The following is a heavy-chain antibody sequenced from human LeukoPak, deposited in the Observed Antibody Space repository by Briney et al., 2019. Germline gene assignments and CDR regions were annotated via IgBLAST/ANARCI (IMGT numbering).Heavy chain of an antibody. Sequence: SETLSLTCAVSGGSISSGGYSWSWIRQPPGKGLEWIGSIYYSGSTYYNPSLKSRVTISVDTSMNQFSLKLSSVTAADTAVYYCAKEWVTSDGDWFDPWGQGTLVTVSS. J-gene: IGHJ5*02. D-gene: IGHD2-2*01. CDR3: AKEWVTSDGDWFDP. V-gene: IGHV4-39*07. CDR1: GGSISSGGYS. CDR2: IYYSGST.